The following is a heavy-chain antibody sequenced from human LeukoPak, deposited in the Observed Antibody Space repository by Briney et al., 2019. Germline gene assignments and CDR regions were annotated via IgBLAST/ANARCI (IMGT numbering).Heavy chain of an antibody. CDR2: IGTAGDT. CDR3: ARGGGGYDSISYYYGMDV. CDR1: GFTFSSYD. J-gene: IGHJ6*02. V-gene: IGHV3-13*04. Sequence: PGGSLRLSCAASGFTFSSYDMHWVRQATGKGLEWVSAIGTAGDTYYPGSVKGRFTISRENAKNSLYLQMNSLRAGDTAVYYCARGGGGYDSISYYYGMDVWGQGTTVTVSS. D-gene: IGHD5-12*01.